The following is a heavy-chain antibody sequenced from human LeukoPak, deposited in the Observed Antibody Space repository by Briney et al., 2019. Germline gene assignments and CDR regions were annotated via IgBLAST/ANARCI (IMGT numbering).Heavy chain of an antibody. D-gene: IGHD2-2*01. CDR3: ARVRWYCSITTCLNSFDY. CDR1: GFTFSTYN. Sequence: GGSLRLSCAASGFTFSTYNINWVRQAPGKGLEWVSYISSSSSTKYYAESVKGRFTISRDDAKNSLYLQMNSLRDEDTAVYYCARVRWYCSITTCLNSFDYWGQGTLVTVSS. J-gene: IGHJ4*02. CDR2: ISSSSSTK. V-gene: IGHV3-48*02.